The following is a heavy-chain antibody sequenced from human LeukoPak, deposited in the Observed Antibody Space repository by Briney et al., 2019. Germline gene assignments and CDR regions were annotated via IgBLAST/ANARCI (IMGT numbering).Heavy chain of an antibody. CDR1: GYSINSGYY. CDR2: IFHSGSI. CDR3: ARMGVSHYYDSSTYFPVAFDV. D-gene: IGHD3-22*01. Sequence: PSETLSLTCVVSGYSINSGYYWGWIRQSPGKGLEWIATIFHSGSIYYNPSLKSRVTLSVDTSRNQFSLKLNSVTASDTAVYYCARMGVSHYYDSSTYFPVAFDVWGQGTVVTVSS. J-gene: IGHJ3*01. V-gene: IGHV4-38-2*01.